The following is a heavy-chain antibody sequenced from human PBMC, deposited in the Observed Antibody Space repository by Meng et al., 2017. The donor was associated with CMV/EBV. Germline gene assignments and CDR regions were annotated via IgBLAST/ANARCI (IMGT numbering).Heavy chain of an antibody. CDR3: ATEIFGGWYSFDY. J-gene: IGHJ4*02. Sequence: QFSLFKLWAELKNPGASVKVSCKVSGYTLTELSMHWVRQAPGKGLEWMGGFDPEDGETIYAQKFQGRVTMTEDTSTDTAYMELSSLRSEDTAVYYCATEIFGGWYSFDYWGQGTLVTVSS. CDR1: GYTLTELS. CDR2: FDPEDGET. D-gene: IGHD6-19*01. V-gene: IGHV1-24*01.